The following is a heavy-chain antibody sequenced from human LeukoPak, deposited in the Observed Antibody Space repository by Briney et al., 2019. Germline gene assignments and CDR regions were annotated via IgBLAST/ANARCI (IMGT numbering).Heavy chain of an antibody. D-gene: IGHD2-15*01. Sequence: SETLSLTCAVSGYSISSGYYWGWIRQPPGAGLQWIGSMYHSGSTYYSPSFEGRVTISIDTSKNHFSLNVSSVTAADTAVYYCVISGVLYWIQAWGQGTLVTVSS. CDR1: GYSISSGYY. CDR3: VISGVLYWIQA. V-gene: IGHV4-38-2*01. CDR2: MYHSGST. J-gene: IGHJ5*02.